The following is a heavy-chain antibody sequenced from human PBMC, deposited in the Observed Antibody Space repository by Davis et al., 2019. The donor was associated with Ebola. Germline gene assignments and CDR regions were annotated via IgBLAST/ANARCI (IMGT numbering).Heavy chain of an antibody. D-gene: IGHD3-9*01. J-gene: IGHJ4*02. CDR2: IIPIFDTP. CDR3: ARDFDGGNYYFDY. V-gene: IGHV1-69*13. CDR1: GGPFSSHP. Sequence: SAKVSCKTSGGPFSSHPISWVRQAPRQGLEWMGGIIPIFDTPHYAQKFQGRITITADASTSTAYMELSSLRSEDTATYFCARDFDGGNYYFDYWGPGTPVTVAS.